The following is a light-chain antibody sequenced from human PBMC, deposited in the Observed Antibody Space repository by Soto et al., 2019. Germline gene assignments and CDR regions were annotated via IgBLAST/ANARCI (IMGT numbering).Light chain of an antibody. CDR2: EVS. V-gene: IGLV2-14*01. CDR1: SSDVGGYNF. Sequence: QSVLGQPASVSGSPGQSITISCTGTSSDVGGYNFVSWYQQHPGRAPKLLIYEVSRRPSGVSNRFSGSKSGDTASLTISGLQAEDEADYYCYSYRGYYTRVFGTGTKV. J-gene: IGLJ1*01. CDR3: YSYRGYYTRV.